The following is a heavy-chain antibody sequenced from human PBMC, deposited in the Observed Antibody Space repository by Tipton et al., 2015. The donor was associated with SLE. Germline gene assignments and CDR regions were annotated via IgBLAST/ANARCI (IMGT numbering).Heavy chain of an antibody. J-gene: IGHJ4*02. CDR3: ASGTWSGRGY. CDR1: AFRFSSYW. CDR2: IKEDGSEK. V-gene: IGHV3-7*01. D-gene: IGHD1-1*01. Sequence: SLRLSYAASAFRFSSYWMNWVRQGPGKGLEWVTSIKEDGSEKYYVDSVKGRFTISRDNAKNSLYLQMNSLRAEGPAVYYCASGTWSGRGYWGQGTLVTVSS.